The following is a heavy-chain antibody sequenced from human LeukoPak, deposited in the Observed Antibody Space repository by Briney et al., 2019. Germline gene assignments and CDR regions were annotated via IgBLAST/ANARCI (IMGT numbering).Heavy chain of an antibody. CDR3: ARERGYSSSSIDY. CDR2: ISGSGGST. J-gene: IGHJ4*02. CDR1: GFTFSSYA. V-gene: IGHV3-23*01. Sequence: GGSLRLSCAASGFTFSSYAMSWVRQAPGKGLEWVSAISGSGGSTYYADSVKGRFTISGDNSKNTLYLQMNSLRAEDTAVYYCARERGYSSSSIDYWGQGTLVTVSS. D-gene: IGHD6-6*01.